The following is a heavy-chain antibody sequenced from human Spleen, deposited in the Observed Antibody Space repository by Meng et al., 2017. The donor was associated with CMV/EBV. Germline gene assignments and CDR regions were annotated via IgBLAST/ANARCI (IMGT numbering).Heavy chain of an antibody. CDR2: IYSGGST. CDR1: GFTVSRNY. V-gene: IGHV3-66*02. CDR3: ARDISVLDAFDI. Sequence: GGSLRLSCAASGFTVSRNYMSWVRQAPGKGLEWVSVIYSGGSTYYADSVKGRFTISRDNSKNTLYLQMNSVRGEDTAVYYCARDISVLDAFDIWGQGTMVTVSS. J-gene: IGHJ3*02. D-gene: IGHD2-21*01.